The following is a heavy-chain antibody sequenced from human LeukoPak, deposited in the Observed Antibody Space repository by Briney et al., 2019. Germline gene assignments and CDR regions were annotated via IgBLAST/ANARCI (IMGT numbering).Heavy chain of an antibody. CDR3: ASGPRITIEAKYYSDY. CDR1: GYTFTDYY. J-gene: IGHJ4*02. D-gene: IGHD3-10*01. V-gene: IGHV1-2*02. Sequence: ASVKVSCKASGYTFTDYYIHWVRQAPGQGLEWMGWINPDSGGTNYAQKFQGRVTMTRDTSISTAYMQLSRLRSDDTAVYYCASGPRITIEAKYYSDYWGQGTLVTASS. CDR2: INPDSGGT.